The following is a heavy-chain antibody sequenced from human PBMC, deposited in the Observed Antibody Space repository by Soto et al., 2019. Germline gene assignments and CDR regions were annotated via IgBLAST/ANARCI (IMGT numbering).Heavy chain of an antibody. CDR3: ARVRVGYCSGSSRDAGFNH. CDR2: IIPILGIA. CDR1: GGTFSSYT. D-gene: IGHD2-15*01. V-gene: IGHV1-69*02. Sequence: QVQLVQSGAEVKKPGSSVKVSCKASGGTFSSYTISWVRQAPGQGLEWMGRIIPILGIANYAKKFQGRVTIHATKSTNTAYMELSSLRSEDTAVYYCARVRVGYCSGSSRDAGFNHWGQGTLVTVTS. J-gene: IGHJ5*02.